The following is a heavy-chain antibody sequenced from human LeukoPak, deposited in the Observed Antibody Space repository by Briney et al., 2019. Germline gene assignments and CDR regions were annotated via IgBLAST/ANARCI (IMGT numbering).Heavy chain of an antibody. CDR2: IIPILGIA. V-gene: IGHV1-69*04. D-gene: IGHD4-23*01. Sequence: ASVKVSCKASGGTFSSYAISWVRQAPGQGLEWMGRIIPILGIANYAQKFQGRVTITADKSTSTAYMELSSLRSEDTAVYYCARATVVTNPDSYFDYWGQGTLVTVSS. CDR1: GGTFSSYA. CDR3: ARATVVTNPDSYFDY. J-gene: IGHJ4*02.